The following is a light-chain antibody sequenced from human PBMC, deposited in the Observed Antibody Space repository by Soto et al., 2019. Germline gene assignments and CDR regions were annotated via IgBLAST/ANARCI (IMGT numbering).Light chain of an antibody. CDR2: GAS. V-gene: IGKV1-27*01. CDR1: QDISHF. CDR3: QKYNKDSPAT. Sequence: DIPLTQSPSSLSASVGDRVTFTCRASQDISHFLAWYQQRPGEVPRLLIYGASTLQSGVSPRFSGSGFGTDFTLTIASLQPEDVATYYCQKYNKDSPATFGPGTKVEIK. J-gene: IGKJ1*01.